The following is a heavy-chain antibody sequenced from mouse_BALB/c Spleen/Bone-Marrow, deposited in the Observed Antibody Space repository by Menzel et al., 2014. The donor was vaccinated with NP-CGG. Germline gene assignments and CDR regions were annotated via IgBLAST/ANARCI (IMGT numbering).Heavy chain of an antibody. CDR1: GFTFSNYG. J-gene: IGHJ3*01. CDR3: ARHAYYDQTEVSFVY. Sequence: EVKLMESGGGLVKSGGSLKLSCAASGFTFSNYGMSWVRQTLEKRLEWVATISGGGGYTFYSDSVKGRFTISRDNAKNNLYLQLSSLRSEDTAVYYCARHAYYDQTEVSFVYWGQGTLVTVSA. CDR2: ISGGGGYT. V-gene: IGHV5-9-2*01. D-gene: IGHD2-4*01.